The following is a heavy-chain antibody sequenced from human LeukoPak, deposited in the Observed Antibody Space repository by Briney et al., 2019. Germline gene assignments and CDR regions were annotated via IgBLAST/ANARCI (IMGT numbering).Heavy chain of an antibody. CDR1: GFTFSSYS. Sequence: GGSLRLSCAASGFTFSSYSMNWVRQAPGKGLEWVSFISSSSSSIYYADSVKGRFTISRDNSKNTLYLQMNSLRAEDTAMYYCARDMGGYFDYWGQGTLVTVSS. CDR3: ARDMGGYFDY. CDR2: ISSSSSSI. V-gene: IGHV3-48*01. D-gene: IGHD2-15*01. J-gene: IGHJ4*02.